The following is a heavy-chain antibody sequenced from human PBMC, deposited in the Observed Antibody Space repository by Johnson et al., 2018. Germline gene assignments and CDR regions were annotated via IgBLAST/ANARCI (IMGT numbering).Heavy chain of an antibody. CDR2: ITGSGGST. V-gene: IGHV3-23*04. CDR3: ATLGYCSSASCYLYYYGMDV. Sequence: VQLVQSGGGVVQPGGSLRLSCAASGFTFSSYAMTWVRQAPGKGLEWVSGITGSGGSTYYADSVKGRFPIPRDNSKNTLYLQMNSLRAEDTAVYYCATLGYCSSASCYLYYYGMDVWGQGTTVTVSS. CDR1: GFTFSSYA. J-gene: IGHJ6*02. D-gene: IGHD2-2*01.